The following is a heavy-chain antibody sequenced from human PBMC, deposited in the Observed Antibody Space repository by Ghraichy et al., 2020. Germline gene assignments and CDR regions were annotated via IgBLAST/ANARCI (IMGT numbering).Heavy chain of an antibody. V-gene: IGHV3-23*01. J-gene: IGHJ4*02. Sequence: GGSLRLSCAASGFTFSSYAMSWVRQAPGKGLEWVSTINDKGVTFYADSVKGRFTISRDNSKDTLYLQMNSLRAEDTAIYYFAKRAYSSGSPLFYFHYWGQGTLVTVSS. CDR1: GFTFSSYA. CDR2: INDKGVT. CDR3: AKRAYSSGSPLFYFHY. D-gene: IGHD3-10*01.